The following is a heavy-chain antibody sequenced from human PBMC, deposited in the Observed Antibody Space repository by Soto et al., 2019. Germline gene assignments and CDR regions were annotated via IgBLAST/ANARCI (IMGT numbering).Heavy chain of an antibody. J-gene: IGHJ4*02. CDR3: AKEGRYSSRRGYFDY. Sequence: EVQLLESGGGLVQPGGSLRLSCAASGFTFSSYGMSWVRQAPGKGLEWVSGISGSGGSTYYADSVKGRFTISRYNPKNTMYLQMTSLRAEDTAVYYCAKEGRYSSRRGYFDYWGQGTLVTVSS. CDR2: ISGSGGST. CDR1: GFTFSSYG. V-gene: IGHV3-23*01. D-gene: IGHD6-13*01.